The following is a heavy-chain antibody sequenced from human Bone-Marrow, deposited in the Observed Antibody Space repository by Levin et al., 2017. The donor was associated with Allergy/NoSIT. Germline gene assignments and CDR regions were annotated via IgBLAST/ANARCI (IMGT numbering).Heavy chain of an antibody. D-gene: IGHD6-13*01. CDR2: IHYSGST. CDR3: ARDRTIAAAGRGHYYYGMDV. Sequence: PSETLSLTCTVSGGSITTYYRSWIRQPPGKGLEWIGYIHYSGSTNYNPSLKSRVTIPVDTSKNQFSLKLSSVTAADSAVYYCARDRTIAAAGRGHYYYGMDVWGQGTTVTVSS. CDR1: GGSITTYY. V-gene: IGHV4-59*01. J-gene: IGHJ6*02.